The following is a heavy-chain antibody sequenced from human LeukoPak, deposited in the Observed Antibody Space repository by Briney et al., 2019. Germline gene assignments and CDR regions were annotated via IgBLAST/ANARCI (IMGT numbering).Heavy chain of an antibody. CDR2: IYYSGST. V-gene: IGHV4-59*01. J-gene: IGHJ4*02. CDR1: GGSISSYY. Sequence: PSETLSLTCTVSGGSISSYYWSWIRQPPGKGLEWIGYIYYSGSTNYNPSLKSRVTISVDTSKNQFSLKLSSVTAADTAVYYCARGTTVTIDYWGQGTLVTVSS. CDR3: ARGTTVTIDY. D-gene: IGHD4-17*01.